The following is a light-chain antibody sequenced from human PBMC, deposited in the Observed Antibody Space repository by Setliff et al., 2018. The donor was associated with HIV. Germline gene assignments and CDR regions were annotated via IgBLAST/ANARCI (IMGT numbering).Light chain of an antibody. CDR2: EVS. V-gene: IGLV2-23*02. J-gene: IGLJ1*01. Sequence: QSALTQPASVSGSPGQSITISCTGTSTDVGTYNLVSWYQQHPGKAPKVMIYEVSKRPSGISNRFSGSKSGNTASLTISGLQPEDEGDYYCCSYASGSTSLFVFGTGTKVTVL. CDR3: CSYASGSTSLFV. CDR1: STDVGTYNL.